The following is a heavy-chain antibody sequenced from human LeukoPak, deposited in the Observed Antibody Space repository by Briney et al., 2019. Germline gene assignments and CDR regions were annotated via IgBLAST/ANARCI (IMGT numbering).Heavy chain of an antibody. J-gene: IGHJ3*02. Sequence: ASVKVSCKASGYTFTSYGISWVRQAPGQGLEWLGWISTDSGGTNYAQISQGRVTLTTDTSTSTAYMELRSLTPDDTALYYCARDVRHGFDTWGQGTMVTVSS. CDR3: ARDVRHGFDT. CDR1: GYTFTSYG. CDR2: ISTDSGGT. D-gene: IGHD6-6*01. V-gene: IGHV1-18*01.